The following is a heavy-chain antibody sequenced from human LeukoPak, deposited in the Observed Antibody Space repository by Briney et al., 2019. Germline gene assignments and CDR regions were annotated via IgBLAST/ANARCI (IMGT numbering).Heavy chain of an antibody. D-gene: IGHD6-13*01. Sequence: PSETLSLTCTVSGGSISSYYWSWIRQPPGKGLEWVGYIYYSGSTNYNPSLKSRVTISVDTSKNQFSLKLSSVTAADTAVYYCARGLLMSWSLFDYWGQGTLVTVSS. CDR2: IYYSGST. J-gene: IGHJ4*02. V-gene: IGHV4-59*01. CDR3: ARGLLMSWSLFDY. CDR1: GGSISSYY.